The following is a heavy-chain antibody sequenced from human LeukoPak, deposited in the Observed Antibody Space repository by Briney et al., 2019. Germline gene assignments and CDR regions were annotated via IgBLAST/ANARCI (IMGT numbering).Heavy chain of an antibody. CDR1: RDTFTSYG. D-gene: IGHD3-9*01. CDR3: ARVPYYDILTGYSLFDY. Sequence: ASVKVSCKASRDTFTSYGISWVRQAPGQGLEWMGWISAYNGNTNYAQKLQGRVTMTTDTSTSTAYMELRSLRSDDTAVYYCARVPYYDILTGYSLFDYWGQGTLVTVSS. CDR2: ISAYNGNT. J-gene: IGHJ4*02. V-gene: IGHV1-18*01.